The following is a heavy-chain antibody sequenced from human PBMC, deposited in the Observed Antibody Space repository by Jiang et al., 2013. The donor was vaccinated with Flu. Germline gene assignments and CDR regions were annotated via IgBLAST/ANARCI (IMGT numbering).Heavy chain of an antibody. CDR3: ARAVGRWEAFDI. CDR2: IYYSGST. V-gene: IGHV4-61*01. Sequence: SLTCTVSGGSISSSSSYWSWIRQPPGKGLEWIGYIYYSGSTNYNPSLKSRVTISVDTSKNQFSLKLSSVTAADTAVYYCARAVGRWEAFDIWGQGTMVTVSS. D-gene: IGHD1-26*01. CDR1: GGSISSSSSY. J-gene: IGHJ3*02.